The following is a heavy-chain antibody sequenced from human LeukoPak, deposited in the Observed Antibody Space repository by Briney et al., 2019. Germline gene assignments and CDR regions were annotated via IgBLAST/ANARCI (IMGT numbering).Heavy chain of an antibody. V-gene: IGHV3-33*03. J-gene: IGHJ4*02. CDR1: GFTFRNYG. D-gene: IGHD5-24*01. Sequence: PGRSLRLSCAASGFTFRNYGMHWVRQAPGKGLEWVAVIWYDGGNKYYADSVKGRSTISRDNSRDTLYLQMNSLRADDTAVYFCAGWLRAGSKSLDYWGQGTLVTVSS. CDR3: AGWLRAGSKSLDY. CDR2: IWYDGGNK.